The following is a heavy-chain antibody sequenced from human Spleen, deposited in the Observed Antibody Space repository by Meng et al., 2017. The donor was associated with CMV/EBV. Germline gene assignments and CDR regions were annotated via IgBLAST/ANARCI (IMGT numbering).Heavy chain of an antibody. D-gene: IGHD2-15*01. CDR2: VSHTGST. CDR3: ARSPGFYSLDY. CDR1: GGSINTNRW. Sequence: CFVPGGSINTNRWWSWGRQPPGKGLEWIGEVSHTGSTLYTPSLKSRVTISVDKAKNHFSLRLTSVTAADTGVYFCARSPGFYSLDYWGLGTLVTVSS. J-gene: IGHJ4*02. V-gene: IGHV4-4*01.